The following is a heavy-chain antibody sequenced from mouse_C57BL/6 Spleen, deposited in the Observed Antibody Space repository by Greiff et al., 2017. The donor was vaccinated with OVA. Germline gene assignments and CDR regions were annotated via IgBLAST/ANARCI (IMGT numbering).Heavy chain of an antibody. CDR3: AKRGSSGNVHRAWFAY. CDR1: GFSLTSYG. V-gene: IGHV2-9*01. J-gene: IGHJ3*01. D-gene: IGHD3-2*02. CDR2: IWGGGST. Sequence: VKLMESGPGLVAPSQSLSITCTVSGFSLTSYGVDWVRQPPGKGLEWLGVIWGGGSTNYNSALMSRLSISKDNSKSQVFLKMNSLQTDDTAMYYCAKRGSSGNVHRAWFAYWGQGTLVTVSA.